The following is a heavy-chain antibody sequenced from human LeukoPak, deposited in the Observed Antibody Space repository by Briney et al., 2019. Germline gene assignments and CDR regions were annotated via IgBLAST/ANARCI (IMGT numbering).Heavy chain of an antibody. Sequence: GGSLRLSCVVSGINFADYAMHWVRQPPGKGLEWVSLISADGGSTFSADSVKGRFSISRDNSKNSLYLQMNSLRSEDTAMYYCAKESGKFDYWGQGTLVAVSS. CDR3: AKESGKFDY. J-gene: IGHJ4*02. V-gene: IGHV3-43*02. CDR1: GINFADYA. CDR2: ISADGGST.